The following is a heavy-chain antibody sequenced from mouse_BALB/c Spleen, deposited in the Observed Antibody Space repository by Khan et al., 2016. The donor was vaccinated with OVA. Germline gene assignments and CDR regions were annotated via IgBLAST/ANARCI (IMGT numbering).Heavy chain of an antibody. D-gene: IGHD2-4*01. CDR1: GFTFSSFG. Sequence: EVELVESGGGLVQPGGSRKLSCVASGFTFSSFGMHWVRQAPEKGLEWVAYVSFGSATIYYADTVKGRFTISRDNPRNTLVLQMTSLRSEDTSIYYCARSLITTWYLDVWGAGTTVTVSS. CDR3: ARSLITTWYLDV. V-gene: IGHV5-17*02. J-gene: IGHJ1*01. CDR2: VSFGSATI.